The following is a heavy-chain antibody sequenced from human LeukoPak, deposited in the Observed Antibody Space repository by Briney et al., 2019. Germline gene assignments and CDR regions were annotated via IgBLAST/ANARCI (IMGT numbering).Heavy chain of an antibody. V-gene: IGHV3-74*01. CDR3: IQGGWLDY. CDR1: GFTFSNYW. J-gene: IGHJ4*02. D-gene: IGHD6-19*01. Sequence: PGGSLRLSCVVSGFTFSNYWMHWVRQAPGKGLVWVSRINSDGSSTHYVDSVKGRFTISRDNAKNTLYLQINSLRAEDSGIYYCIQGGWLDYWGQGTLVTVSS. CDR2: INSDGSST.